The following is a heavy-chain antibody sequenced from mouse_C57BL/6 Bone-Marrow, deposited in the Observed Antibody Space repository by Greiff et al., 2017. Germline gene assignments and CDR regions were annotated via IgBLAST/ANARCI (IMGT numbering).Heavy chain of an antibody. J-gene: IGHJ3*01. D-gene: IGHD2-3*01. Sequence: VKLQQSGPGLVQPSQSLSITCTVSGFSLTSYGVHWVRQSPGKGLEWLGVLWSGGSTDYNAAFISRLSISKDNSKSQVFFKMNSLQADDTAIYYCARPMTLSYWGQGTLVTVSA. CDR3: ARPMTLSY. V-gene: IGHV2-2*01. CDR2: LWSGGST. CDR1: GFSLTSYG.